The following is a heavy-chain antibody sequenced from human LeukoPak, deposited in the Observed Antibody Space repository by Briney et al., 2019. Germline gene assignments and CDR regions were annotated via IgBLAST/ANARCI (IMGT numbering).Heavy chain of an antibody. Sequence: SETLSLTCTVSGGSISSYYWSWIRQPPGKGLEWIGYIYYSGSTNYNPSLKSRVTISVDTSKNQFSLKLSSVTAADTAVYYCATLAVAGTNWYFDLRGRGTLVTVSS. D-gene: IGHD6-19*01. CDR3: ATLAVAGTNWYFDL. CDR1: GGSISSYY. CDR2: IYYSGST. J-gene: IGHJ2*01. V-gene: IGHV4-59*01.